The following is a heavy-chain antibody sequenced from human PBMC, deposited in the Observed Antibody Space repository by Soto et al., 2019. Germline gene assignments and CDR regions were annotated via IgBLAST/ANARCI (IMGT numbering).Heavy chain of an antibody. D-gene: IGHD3-22*01. CDR3: ATAPDIFDSSGFYTPDPWWYVDY. Sequence: SVKVSCKASGAPFSKYAISWVRQAPAQGLEWMGGIIPMIGTANYAQKFQARVTLTADKSTSTAYMEMSSLTSEDTAVYYCATAPDIFDSSGFYTPDPWWYVDYWGRGTLVTVSS. J-gene: IGHJ4*02. CDR1: GAPFSKYA. V-gene: IGHV1-69*06. CDR2: IIPMIGTA.